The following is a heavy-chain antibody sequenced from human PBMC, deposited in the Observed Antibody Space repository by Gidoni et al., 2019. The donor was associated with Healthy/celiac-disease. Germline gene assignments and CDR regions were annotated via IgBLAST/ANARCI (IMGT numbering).Heavy chain of an antibody. D-gene: IGHD3-3*01. CDR3: ARDQLRFLEWLFPDAFDI. V-gene: IGHV3-11*01. Sequence: QVQLVESGGGLVKPGGSLRLSCAASGFTFSDYYMSWIRQAPGKGLEWVSYISSSGSTIYYADSVKGRFTISRDNAKNSLYLQMNSLRAEDTAVYYCARDQLRFLEWLFPDAFDIWGQGTMVTISS. J-gene: IGHJ3*02. CDR1: GFTFSDYY. CDR2: ISSSGSTI.